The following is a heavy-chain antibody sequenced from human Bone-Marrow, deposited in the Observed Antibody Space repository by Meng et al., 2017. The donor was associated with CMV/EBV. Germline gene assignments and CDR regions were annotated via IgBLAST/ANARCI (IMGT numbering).Heavy chain of an antibody. CDR2: TYDGVRDS. D-gene: IGHD2-8*01. CDR3: ARGGPYVKEGLGEWYLDL. J-gene: IGHJ5*02. CDR1: GFSFTSFG. Sequence: GGSLRLSCAASGFSFTSFGMNWVRQIPGKGLQWIANTYDGVRDSRYADSVKGRFTISRDNTKYMLYLQMNSLRVEDTAIYYCARGGPYVKEGLGEWYLDLWGQGTLVTVSS. V-gene: IGHV3-23*03.